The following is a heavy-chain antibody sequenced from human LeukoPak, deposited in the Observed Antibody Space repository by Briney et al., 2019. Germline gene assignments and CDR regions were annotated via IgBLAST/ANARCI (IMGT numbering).Heavy chain of an antibody. CDR2: IRYDGSNK. J-gene: IGHJ4*02. Sequence: PGGSLRLSCAASGFTFSSYGMHWVRQAPGKGLEWVAFIRYDGSNKYYADSVKGRFTISRDNSKNTLYLQMNSLRAEDTAVYYCAKDERIAAAGTGDYFDYWGQGTLVTVSS. CDR1: GFTFSSYG. D-gene: IGHD6-13*01. CDR3: AKDERIAAAGTGDYFDY. V-gene: IGHV3-30*02.